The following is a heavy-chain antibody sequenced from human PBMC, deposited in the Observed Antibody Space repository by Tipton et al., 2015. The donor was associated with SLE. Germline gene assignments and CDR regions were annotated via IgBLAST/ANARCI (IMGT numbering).Heavy chain of an antibody. CDR3: AREGRREQLALDY. CDR1: GFTFSSYW. D-gene: IGHD6-6*01. CDR2: IYYSGST. Sequence: GSLRLSCAASGFTFSSYWMSWVRQAPGKGLEWIGSIYYSGSTYYNPSLKSRVTISVDTSKNQFSLKLSSVTAADTAVYYCAREGRREQLALDYWGQGTLVTVSS. J-gene: IGHJ4*02. V-gene: IGHV4-39*07.